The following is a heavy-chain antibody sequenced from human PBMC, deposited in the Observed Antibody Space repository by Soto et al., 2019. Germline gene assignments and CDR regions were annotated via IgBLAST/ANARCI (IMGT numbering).Heavy chain of an antibody. CDR2: INHSGST. CDR1: GGSFSGYY. Sequence: SETLSLTCAVYGGSFSGYYWSWIRQPPGKGLEWIGEINHSGSTNYNPSLKSRVTISVDTSKNQFSLKLSSVTAADTAVYYCARGRRSSSPDYYYYYMDVWGKGTTVTVS. J-gene: IGHJ6*03. V-gene: IGHV4-34*01. CDR3: ARGRRSSSPDYYYYYMDV. D-gene: IGHD6-6*01.